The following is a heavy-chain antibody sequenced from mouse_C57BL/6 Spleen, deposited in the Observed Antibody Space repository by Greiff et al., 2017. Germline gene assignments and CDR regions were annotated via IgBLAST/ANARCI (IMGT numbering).Heavy chain of an antibody. V-gene: IGHV1-72*01. D-gene: IGHD2-3*01. Sequence: QVQLQQPGAELVKPGASVKLSCKASGYTFTSYWMHWVKQRPGRGLEWIGRIDPNSGGTKYNEKFKSKATLTVDKPSSTAYMQLSSLTSEDSAVFYCASDGYYDWFAYWGQGTLVTVSA. J-gene: IGHJ3*01. CDR1: GYTFTSYW. CDR2: IDPNSGGT. CDR3: ASDGYYDWFAY.